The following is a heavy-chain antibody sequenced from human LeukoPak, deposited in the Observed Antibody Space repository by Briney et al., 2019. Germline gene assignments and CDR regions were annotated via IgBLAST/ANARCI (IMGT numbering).Heavy chain of an antibody. CDR1: GFTFSSYS. J-gene: IGHJ3*02. CDR3: AGHSSGYYYYDAFDI. D-gene: IGHD3-22*01. CDR2: ISSSSSYI. Sequence: GGSLRLSCAASGFTFSSYSMNWVRQAPGKGLEWVSSISSSSSYIYYADSVKGRFTISRDNAKNSLYLQMNSLRAEDTALYYCAGHSSGYYYYDAFDIWGQGTMVTVSS. V-gene: IGHV3-21*04.